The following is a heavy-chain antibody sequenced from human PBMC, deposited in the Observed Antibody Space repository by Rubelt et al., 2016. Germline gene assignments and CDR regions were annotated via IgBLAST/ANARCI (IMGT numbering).Heavy chain of an antibody. CDR1: GGSISSGGYY. Sequence: QVQLQESGPGLVKPSQTLSLTCTVSGGSISSGGYYWSWIRQHPGKGLEWIGYIYYSGSTYYNPSLKVRVTISVDTSKNQFSLKLSSVTAADTAVYYCARFVYQLHGGVNWFDPWGQGTLVTVSS. D-gene: IGHD2-2*01. J-gene: IGHJ5*02. CDR2: IYYSGST. CDR3: ARFVYQLHGGVNWFDP. V-gene: IGHV4-31*03.